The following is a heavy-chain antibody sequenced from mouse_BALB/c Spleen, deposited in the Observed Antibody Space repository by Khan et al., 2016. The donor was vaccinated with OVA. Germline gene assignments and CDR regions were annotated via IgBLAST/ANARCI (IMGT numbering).Heavy chain of an antibody. V-gene: IGHV2-6-4*01. CDR3: VRAYYRYDGYYAMDY. CDR2: IWGGGGT. D-gene: IGHD2-14*01. J-gene: IGHJ4*01. CDR1: GFSLSRYN. Sequence: VQLVESGPGLVAPSQSLSITCTVSGFSLSRYNIHWVRQPPRKGLEWLGMIWGGGGTDYNSTLKSRLSIRKDNSKSQVLLKMNSLQTDDTAMYYCVRAYYRYDGYYAMDYWGQGTSVTVSS.